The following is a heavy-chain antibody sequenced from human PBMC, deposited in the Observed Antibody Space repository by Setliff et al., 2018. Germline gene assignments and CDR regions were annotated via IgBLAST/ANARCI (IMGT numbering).Heavy chain of an antibody. D-gene: IGHD2-15*01. Sequence: SETLSLTCTVSGDSMSHNHWTWIRQPPGKGLEWIGYSYTSGSSGSTNYNSSLKSRVTISVDMSKNQFSLKLSAGTAAETAVYYCARLYDFCSGGSCYSGSYYGVYFDYWGQGTLVTVSS. CDR2: SYTSGSSGST. V-gene: IGHV4-4*08. CDR3: ARLYDFCSGGSCYSGSYYGVYFDY. J-gene: IGHJ4*02. CDR1: GDSMSHNH.